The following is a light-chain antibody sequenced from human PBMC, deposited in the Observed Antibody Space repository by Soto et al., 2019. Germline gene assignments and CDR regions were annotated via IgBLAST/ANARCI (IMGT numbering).Light chain of an antibody. J-gene: IGKJ4*01. CDR1: QSVSSSY. CDR2: GAS. Sequence: EIVLTQSPGTLSLSPGERATLSCRASQSVSSSYLAWYQQIPVKAPRLLIYGASSRATGIPDMFSGSGSVTSFTLLISRLETEDFAVYYCQQYGSSHELTFGGGTKVVSK. CDR3: QQYGSSHELT. V-gene: IGKV3-20*01.